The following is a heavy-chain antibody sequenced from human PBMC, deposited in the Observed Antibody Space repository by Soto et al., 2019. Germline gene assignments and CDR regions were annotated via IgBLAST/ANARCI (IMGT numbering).Heavy chain of an antibody. J-gene: IGHJ4*02. D-gene: IGHD2-2*01. V-gene: IGHV3-23*01. CDR3: AKSLTSYCSSTSCYERARGYFDY. CDR1: GFTFSSYA. Sequence: EVQLLESGGGLVQPGGSLRLSCAASGFTFSSYAMSWVRQAPGKGLEWVSAISGSGGSTYYADAVKGRFTISRDNSKNTLYLQMDSLRGEDTAVYYCAKSLTSYCSSTSCYERARGYFDYWGQGTLVPVAS. CDR2: ISGSGGST.